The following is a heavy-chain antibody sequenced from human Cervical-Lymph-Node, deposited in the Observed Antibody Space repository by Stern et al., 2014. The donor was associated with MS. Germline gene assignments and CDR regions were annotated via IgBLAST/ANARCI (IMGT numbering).Heavy chain of an antibody. CDR1: GFSFSNYW. CDR3: ATLGWADY. J-gene: IGHJ4*02. V-gene: IGHV3-74*02. D-gene: IGHD5-24*01. Sequence: EVQLVESGGGLVQPGGSLRLSCAASGFSFSNYWMNWVLQAPGKGLVWVSRIDSDGSTTGYADSVKGRFTISRDNAKNTLYLQMNSLRAEDTAVYYCATLGWADYWGQGTLVTVSS. CDR2: IDSDGSTT.